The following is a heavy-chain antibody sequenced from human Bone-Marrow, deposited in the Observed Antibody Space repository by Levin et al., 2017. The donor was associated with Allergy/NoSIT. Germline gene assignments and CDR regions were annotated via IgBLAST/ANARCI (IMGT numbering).Heavy chain of an antibody. Sequence: LSLTCAASGFTFDDYAMHWVRQAPGKGLEWVSGISWNSGSIGYADSVKGRFTISRDNAKNSLYLQMNSLRAEDTALYYCATFPHPGARESGHYGMDVWGQGTTVTVSS. V-gene: IGHV3-9*01. CDR2: ISWNSGSI. D-gene: IGHD3-10*01. CDR1: GFTFDDYA. J-gene: IGHJ6*02. CDR3: ATFPHPGARESGHYGMDV.